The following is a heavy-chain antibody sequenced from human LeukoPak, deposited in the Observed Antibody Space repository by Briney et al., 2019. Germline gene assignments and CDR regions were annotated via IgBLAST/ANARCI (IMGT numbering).Heavy chain of an antibody. CDR3: ATRGYYYDSSGYPGDYFDY. CDR1: GGSFSGYY. J-gene: IGHJ4*02. V-gene: IGHV4-34*01. D-gene: IGHD3-22*01. CDR2: INHSGGT. Sequence: SETLSLTCAVYGGSFSGYYWSWIRQPPGKGLEWIGEINHSGGTNYNPSLKSRVTISVDTSKNQFSLKLSSVTAADTAVYYCATRGYYYDSSGYPGDYFDYWGQGTLVTVSS.